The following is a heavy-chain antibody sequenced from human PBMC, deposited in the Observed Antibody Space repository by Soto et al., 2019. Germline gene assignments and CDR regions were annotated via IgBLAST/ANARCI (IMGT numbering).Heavy chain of an antibody. CDR1: GGSFSGYY. J-gene: IGHJ6*02. V-gene: IGHV4-34*01. D-gene: IGHD3-16*01. Sequence: SETLSLTCAVYGGSFSGYYWSWIRQPPGKGLEWIGEINHSGSTNYNPSLKSRVTISVDTSKNQFSLKLSSVTAADTAVYYCARPWGRRLHYAGIGGYYYGMDVWGQGTTVTVSS. CDR2: INHSGST. CDR3: ARPWGRRLHYAGIGGYYYGMDV.